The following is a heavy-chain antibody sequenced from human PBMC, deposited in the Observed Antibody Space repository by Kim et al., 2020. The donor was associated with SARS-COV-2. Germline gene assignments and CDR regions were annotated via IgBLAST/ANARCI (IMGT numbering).Heavy chain of an antibody. J-gene: IGHJ4*01. V-gene: IGHV3-30*18. CDR1: GFTFSSYG. Sequence: GGSLRLPCAASGFTFSSYGMHWVRQAPGKGLEWVAVISYDGSHKYYADSVKGRFTISRDNSKNTLYLQMNSLRAEDTAVYYCAKDAITMLVVVIGPFDY. CDR2: ISYDGSHK. D-gene: IGHD3-22*01. CDR3: AKDAITMLVVVIGPFDY.